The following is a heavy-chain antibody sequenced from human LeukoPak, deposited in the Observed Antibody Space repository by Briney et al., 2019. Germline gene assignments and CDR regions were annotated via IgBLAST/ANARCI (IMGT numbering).Heavy chain of an antibody. CDR1: GGSFSGYY. V-gene: IGHV4-34*01. J-gene: IGHJ4*02. D-gene: IGHD2-15*01. CDR3: ARGGPRRGGNFDY. Sequence: SETLSLTCAVSGGSFSGYYWSWVRQPPGKGLEWIGETNHSGSTNYNPSLKSRVTISVDTSKNQFSLKLSSVTAADTAVYYCARGGPRRGGNFDYWGQGTLVTVSS. CDR2: TNHSGST.